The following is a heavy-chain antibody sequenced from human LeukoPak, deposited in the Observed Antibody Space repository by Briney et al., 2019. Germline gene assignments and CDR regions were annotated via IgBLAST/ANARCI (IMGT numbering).Heavy chain of an antibody. D-gene: IGHD5-12*01. V-gene: IGHV4-34*01. Sequence: PSETLSLTCAVYGGSFSGYYWSWIRQPPGKGLEWIGEINHSGSTNYNPSLKSRVTISVDTSKNQFSLKLSSVTAADTAVYYCARGFKIPTITLPARYYYGMDVWGQGTTVTVSS. J-gene: IGHJ6*02. CDR2: INHSGST. CDR1: GGSFSGYY. CDR3: ARGFKIPTITLPARYYYGMDV.